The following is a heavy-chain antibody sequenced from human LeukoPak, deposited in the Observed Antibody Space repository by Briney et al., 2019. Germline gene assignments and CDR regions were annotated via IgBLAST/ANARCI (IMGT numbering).Heavy chain of an antibody. V-gene: IGHV4-38-2*01. D-gene: IGHD2-15*01. CDR1: GYSISSCYY. Sequence: SETLSLTCAVSGYSISSCYYWGWIRQPPGKGLEWIGSIYHSGSTYYNPSLKSRVTISVDTSKNQFSLKLSSVTAADTAVYYCARATTPDGRFDYWGQGTLVTVSS. J-gene: IGHJ4*02. CDR3: ARATTPDGRFDY. CDR2: IYHSGST.